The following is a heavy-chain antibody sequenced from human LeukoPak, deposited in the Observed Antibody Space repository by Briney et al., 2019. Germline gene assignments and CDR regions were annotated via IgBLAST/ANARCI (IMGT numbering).Heavy chain of an antibody. V-gene: IGHV3-30-3*01. CDR3: ARDWATIAALDAFDI. CDR2: ISYDGSNK. J-gene: IGHJ3*02. CDR1: GFTFSYYA. Sequence: GRSLRLSCAASGFTFSYYAMHWVRQAPGKGLEWVAVISYDGSNKYYADSVKGRFTISRDNSKNTLYLQMNSLRAEDTAVYYCARDWATIAALDAFDIWGQGTMVTVSS. D-gene: IGHD2-15*01.